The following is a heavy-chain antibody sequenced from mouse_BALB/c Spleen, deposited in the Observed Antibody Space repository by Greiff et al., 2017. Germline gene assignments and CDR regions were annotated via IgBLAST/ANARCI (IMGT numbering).Heavy chain of an antibody. CDR1: GFTFSSYG. CDR2: ISSGGSYT. Sequence: EVKLVESGGDLVKPGGSLKLSCAASGFTFSSYGMSWVRQTPDKRLEWVATISSGGSYTYYPDSVKGRFTISRDNAKNTLYLQMSSLKSEDTAMYYCARKGVRRGPFDYWGQGTTLTVSS. V-gene: IGHV5-6*01. D-gene: IGHD2-14*01. CDR3: ARKGVRRGPFDY. J-gene: IGHJ2*01.